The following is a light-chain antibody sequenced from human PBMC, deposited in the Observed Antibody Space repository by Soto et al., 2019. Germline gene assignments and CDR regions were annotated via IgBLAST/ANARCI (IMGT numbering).Light chain of an antibody. V-gene: IGKV3-15*01. J-gene: IGKJ4*01. CDR2: SAS. CDR3: QQHSNWPPLT. CDR1: QSVSSN. Sequence: EIVLTQSPDTLSVSPGERVTLSCRASQSVSSNLAWYQQKPGQPPRLLIYSASTRATGIPARFSGSGSGTEFTLIISSLQSEDFAVYYCQQHSNWPPLTFGGGTKVEIK.